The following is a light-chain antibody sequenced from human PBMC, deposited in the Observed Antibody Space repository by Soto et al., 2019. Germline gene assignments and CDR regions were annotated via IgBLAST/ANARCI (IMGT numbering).Light chain of an antibody. Sequence: DIQMTQSPSTLSASVGDRVTITCRASQSISNRLAWYQQKPGKAPKVLIYDASSLESGVPSRFSGSGSATEFILTSSRLQADDFAYYHRQHYGGVRTFGQGTKVEIK. J-gene: IGKJ1*01. V-gene: IGKV1-5*01. CDR1: QSISNR. CDR2: DAS. CDR3: QHYGGVRT.